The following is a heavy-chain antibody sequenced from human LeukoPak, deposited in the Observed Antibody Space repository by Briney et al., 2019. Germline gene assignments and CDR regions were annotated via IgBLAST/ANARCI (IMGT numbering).Heavy chain of an antibody. D-gene: IGHD6-19*01. CDR3: AKAPISGGWYYYVDS. Sequence: GRSLRLSCAASGFTFSSYGMHWVRQAPGKGLEWVVVISYDGGNKYYADSVKGRFTISRDNSKNTLYLQMNSLRAEDTAVFYCAKAPISGGWYYYVDSWGQGTLVTVSS. V-gene: IGHV3-30*18. J-gene: IGHJ4*02. CDR1: GFTFSSYG. CDR2: ISYDGGNK.